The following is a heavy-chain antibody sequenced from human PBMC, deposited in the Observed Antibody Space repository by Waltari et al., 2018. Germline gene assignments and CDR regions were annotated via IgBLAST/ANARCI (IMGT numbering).Heavy chain of an antibody. Sequence: QVQLVESGGGVVQPGRSLRLSCAASGFTFSSYAMHWVRQAPGQGMEWVAVISYDGSNKYYADSVKGRFTISRDNSKNTLYLQMNSLRAEDTAVYYCAREGGYCSSTSCYSYYGMDVWGQGTTVTVSS. CDR1: GFTFSSYA. V-gene: IGHV3-30-3*01. J-gene: IGHJ6*02. D-gene: IGHD2-2*02. CDR3: AREGGYCSSTSCYSYYGMDV. CDR2: ISYDGSNK.